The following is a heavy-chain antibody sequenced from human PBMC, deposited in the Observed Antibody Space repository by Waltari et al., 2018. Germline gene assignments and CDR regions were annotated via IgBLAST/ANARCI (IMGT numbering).Heavy chain of an antibody. CDR3: AREGTMVQGSKYFDY. V-gene: IGHV1-69*05. CDR1: GGTFSSYA. J-gene: IGHJ4*02. CDR2: IIPIFGTA. D-gene: IGHD3-10*01. Sequence: QVQLVQSGAEVKKPGSSVKVSCQASGGTFSSYAISWVRQAPGQGLEWMGGIIPIFGTANYAQKFQGRVTITTDESTSTAYMELSSLGSEDTAVYYCAREGTMVQGSKYFDYWGQGTLVTVSS.